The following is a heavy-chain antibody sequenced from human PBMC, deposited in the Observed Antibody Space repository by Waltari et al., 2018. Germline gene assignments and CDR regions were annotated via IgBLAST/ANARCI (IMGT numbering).Heavy chain of an antibody. D-gene: IGHD2-21*02. V-gene: IGHV3-53*01. J-gene: IGHJ4*02. CDR2: IYSGGST. CDR3: ARDERGDYYFDY. CDR1: GFTVSSNY. Sequence: EVQLVESGGGLIQPGGSLRLSCAASGFTVSSNYMSWVRQAPGKGREGVSVIYSGGSTYYADSVKGRFTISRDNSKNTLYLQMNSLRAEDTAVYYCARDERGDYYFDYWGQGTLVTVSS.